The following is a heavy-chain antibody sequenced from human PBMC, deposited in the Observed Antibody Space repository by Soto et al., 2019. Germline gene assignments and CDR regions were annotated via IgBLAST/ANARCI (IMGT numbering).Heavy chain of an antibody. CDR1: GGTFSSYA. J-gene: IGHJ3*02. V-gene: IGHV1-69*13. Sequence: ASVKVSCKASGGTFSSYAISWVRQAPGQGLEWMGGIIPIFGTANYAQKFQGRVTITADESTSTAYMELSSLRSEDTAVYYCARDLWGYDDAFDIWGQGTMVTVSS. CDR2: IIPIFGTA. CDR3: ARDLWGYDDAFDI. D-gene: IGHD5-12*01.